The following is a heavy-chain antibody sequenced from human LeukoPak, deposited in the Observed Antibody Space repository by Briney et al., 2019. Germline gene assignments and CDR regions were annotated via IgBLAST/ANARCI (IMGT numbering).Heavy chain of an antibody. CDR1: GGTFSSYA. CDR3: ARDSLPYYDFWSGYSHYFDY. J-gene: IGHJ4*02. CDR2: IIPIFGTA. D-gene: IGHD3-3*01. V-gene: IGHV1-69*13. Sequence: SVKASCKASGGTFSSYAISWVRQAPGQGLEWMGGIIPIFGTANYAQKFQGRVTITADESTSTAYMELSSLRSEDTAVYYCARDSLPYYDFWSGYSHYFDYWGQGTLVTVSS.